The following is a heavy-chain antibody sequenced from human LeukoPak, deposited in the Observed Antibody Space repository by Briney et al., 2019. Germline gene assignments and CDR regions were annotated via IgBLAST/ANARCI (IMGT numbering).Heavy chain of an antibody. CDR3: ARDPSGTHFDY. D-gene: IGHD1-26*01. CDR2: IWYDGSNK. J-gene: IGHJ4*02. Sequence: GGSLRLSCTPSGFTFSSHAMSWVRQAPGKGLEWVAVIWYDGSNKYYADSVKGRFTISRDNSRNTLYLQMNSLRAEDTAMYYCARDPSGTHFDYWGQGTLVAVSS. CDR1: GFTFSSHA. V-gene: IGHV3-33*08.